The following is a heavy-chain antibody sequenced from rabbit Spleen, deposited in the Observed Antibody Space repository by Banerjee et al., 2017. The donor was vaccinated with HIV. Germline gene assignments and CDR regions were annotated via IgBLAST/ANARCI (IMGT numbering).Heavy chain of an antibody. CDR3: ARGSAAMTMVITGFYLNL. CDR2: IDTNDGDT. CDR1: GFSFSSNW. D-gene: IGHD2-1*01. J-gene: IGHJ4*01. V-gene: IGHV1S45*01. Sequence: QEQLEESGGGLVKPGATLPPTCTGSGFSFSSNWICWGRQAPGKGLEWIACIDTNDGDTDYANWAKGRFTISRTSSTTVTLEMTSLTAADTATYFCARGSAAMTMVITGFYLNLWGPGTLVTVS.